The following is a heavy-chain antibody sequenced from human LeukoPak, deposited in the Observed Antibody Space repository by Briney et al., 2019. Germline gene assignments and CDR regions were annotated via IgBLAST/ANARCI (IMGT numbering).Heavy chain of an antibody. J-gene: IGHJ4*02. CDR1: GFTFPNSA. V-gene: IGHV3-23*01. CDR2: ISDSGVST. CDR3: AKLSEPD. Sequence: GGSLRLSCAASGFTFPNSAMSWFRQAPGKGLEWVSTISDSGVSTYYADSLKGRFTISRDNSKNTLYLQMTSLRAEDTALYYCAKLSEPDWGQGTLVTVSS.